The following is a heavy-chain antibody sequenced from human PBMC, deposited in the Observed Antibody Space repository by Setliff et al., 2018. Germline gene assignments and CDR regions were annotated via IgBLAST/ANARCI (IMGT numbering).Heavy chain of an antibody. J-gene: IGHJ6*03. CDR1: GFNFKSYT. D-gene: IGHD2-2*01. CDR2: ITSSNII. V-gene: IGHV3-48*01. Sequence: GSLSLSCAASGFNFKSYTINWVRQAPGKGLEWVSYITSSNIIYYADSVRGRFTISRDNAKNSLYLQMNRLRADDTAVYFCARLVDYYYYYMDVWGKGTTVTVSS. CDR3: ARLVDYYYYYMDV.